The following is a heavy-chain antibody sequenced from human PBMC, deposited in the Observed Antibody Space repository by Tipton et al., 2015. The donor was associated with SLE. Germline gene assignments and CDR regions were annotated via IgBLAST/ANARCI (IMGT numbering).Heavy chain of an antibody. CDR2: INHSGST. Sequence: LRLSCAVYGGSFSGYYWSWIRQPPGKGLEWIGEINHSGSTNYNPSLKSRVTISVDTSKNQFSLKLSSVTAADTAVYYCARIVTYYDFWSGPGKVYYHYYMDVWGKGTTVTVSS. V-gene: IGHV4-34*01. CDR1: GGSFSGYY. D-gene: IGHD3-3*01. J-gene: IGHJ6*03. CDR3: ARIVTYYDFWSGPGKVYYHYYMDV.